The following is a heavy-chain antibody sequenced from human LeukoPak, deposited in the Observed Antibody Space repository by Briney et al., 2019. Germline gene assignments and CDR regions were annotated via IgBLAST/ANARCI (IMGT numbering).Heavy chain of an antibody. Sequence: SGTLSLTCADSGGPISSTNWWSWVRQPPGKGLEWIGEIYHSGSTNYNPSLRSRITISVDKSKDQFSLRLSPVTAADTAVYYCARKIGSSGAFDIWGQGTMVTVSS. J-gene: IGHJ3*02. CDR1: GGPISSTNW. CDR3: ARKIGSSGAFDI. CDR2: IYHSGST. V-gene: IGHV4-4*02. D-gene: IGHD1-26*01.